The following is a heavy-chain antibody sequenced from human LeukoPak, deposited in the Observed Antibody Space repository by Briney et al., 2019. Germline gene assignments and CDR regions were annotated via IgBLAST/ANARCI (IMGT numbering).Heavy chain of an antibody. D-gene: IGHD3-16*01. Sequence: PSETLSLTCTVSGGSGTNYYWSWVRRPPGKGLEWIGYIYYTGSSNYNPSLKGRVTISLDTSKNQFSLKLSSVTAADTAVYYCARHRGRGSGTFDYWGQGTLVTVSS. CDR1: GGSGTNYY. J-gene: IGHJ4*02. V-gene: IGHV4-59*08. CDR2: IYYTGSS. CDR3: ARHRGRGSGTFDY.